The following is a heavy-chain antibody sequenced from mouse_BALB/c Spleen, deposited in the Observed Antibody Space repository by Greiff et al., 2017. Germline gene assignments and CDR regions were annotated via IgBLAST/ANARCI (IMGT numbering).Heavy chain of an antibody. D-gene: IGHD2-3*01. V-gene: IGHV3-2*02. CDR1: GYSITSDYA. Sequence: VQLKQSGPGLVKPSQSLSLTCTVTGYSITSDYAWNWIRQFPGNKLEWMGYISYSGSTSYKPSLKSRISITRDTSKNQFFLQLNSVTTEDTATYYCARRGDGYSFAYWGQGTLVTVSA. CDR2: ISYSGST. J-gene: IGHJ3*01. CDR3: ARRGDGYSFAY.